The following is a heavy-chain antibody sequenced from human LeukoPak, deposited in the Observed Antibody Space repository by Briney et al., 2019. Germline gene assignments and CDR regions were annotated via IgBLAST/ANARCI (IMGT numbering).Heavy chain of an antibody. V-gene: IGHV4-38-2*02. D-gene: IGHD3-16*01. CDR2: IYHSGNT. CDR3: AIKTRANRPLGSWFDP. CDR1: GYSIGNGYY. Sequence: PSETLSLTCTVSGYSIGNGYYWGWIRQPPGKGLEWIGSIYHSGNTFYNPSLKSRVTISVDISKNQFSLNLASVTAADTAVYYCAIKTRANRPLGSWFDPWGQGTLVTVSS. J-gene: IGHJ5*02.